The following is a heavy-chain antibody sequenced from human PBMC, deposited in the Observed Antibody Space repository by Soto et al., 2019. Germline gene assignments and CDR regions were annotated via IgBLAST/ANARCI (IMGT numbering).Heavy chain of an antibody. CDR1: GGSISSYY. J-gene: IGHJ6*03. CDR3: ARHPLEFTVTTYYYYYYMDV. Sequence: SETLSLTCTVSGGSISSYYWSWIRQPPGKGLEWIGYIYYSGSTNYNPSLKSRVTISVDTSKNQFSLKLSSVTAADTSVYYCARHPLEFTVTTYYYYYYMDVWGKGTTVTVSS. D-gene: IGHD4-17*01. V-gene: IGHV4-59*08. CDR2: IYYSGST.